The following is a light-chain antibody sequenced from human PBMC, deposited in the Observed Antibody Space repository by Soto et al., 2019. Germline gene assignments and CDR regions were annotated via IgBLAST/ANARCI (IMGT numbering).Light chain of an antibody. CDR2: RND. CDR3: PAWDDSLSAVV. Sequence: QSVLTQQPSASGTPGHRVTISCSGSSSNIGSNYVYWYQQLPGSAPKLLIYRNDQRPSGVPDRFSGSKSGNSASMAISGLQSEDEADYYCPAWDDSLSAVVFGGGTKLTVL. CDR1: SSNIGSNY. V-gene: IGLV1-47*01. J-gene: IGLJ2*01.